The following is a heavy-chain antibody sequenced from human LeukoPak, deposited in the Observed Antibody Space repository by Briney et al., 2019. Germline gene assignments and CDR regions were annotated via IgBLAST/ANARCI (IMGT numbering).Heavy chain of an antibody. J-gene: IGHJ4*02. V-gene: IGHV3-23*01. D-gene: IGHD2-8*01. Sequence: GGSLRLSCAASGFTFSSYVMNCVRQAPGKGLEWVSAIIGSGGNTYYADSVKGRFTISRDNSENTLYLQMNSLRADDMAVYYLGTRHSCTNDVCYGLGYWGQGPVVTVS. CDR3: GTRHSCTNDVCYGLGY. CDR1: GFTFSSYV. CDR2: IIGSGGNT.